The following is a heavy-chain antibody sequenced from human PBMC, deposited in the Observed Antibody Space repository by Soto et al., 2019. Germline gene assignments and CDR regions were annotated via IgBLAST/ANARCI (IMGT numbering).Heavy chain of an antibody. D-gene: IGHD3-16*01. Sequence: PGESLKISCKASGYSFTNFWVGWVRQRPGEGLEWMGIIYPSDSDTRYSPSFQGHVMFSVDKSLETAYLEWSSLKTSDTAVYFCARRAGVMVPFDYWGQGTQVTVSS. CDR1: GYSFTNFW. CDR2: IYPSDSDT. CDR3: ARRAGVMVPFDY. J-gene: IGHJ4*02. V-gene: IGHV5-51*01.